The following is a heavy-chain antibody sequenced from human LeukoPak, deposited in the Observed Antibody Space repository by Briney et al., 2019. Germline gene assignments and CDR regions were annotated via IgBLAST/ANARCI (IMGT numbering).Heavy chain of an antibody. J-gene: IGHJ4*02. V-gene: IGHV4-34*01. Sequence: ETLSLTCAVYGGSFSGYYWSWIRQPPGKGLEWIGEFNHSGSTNYNPSLKSRVTISVDTSKNQFSLKLSSVTAADTAVYYCARGPRLRLGELSLYRENYFDYWGQGTLVTVS. CDR2: FNHSGST. D-gene: IGHD3-16*02. CDR1: GGSFSGYY. CDR3: ARGPRLRLGELSLYRENYFDY.